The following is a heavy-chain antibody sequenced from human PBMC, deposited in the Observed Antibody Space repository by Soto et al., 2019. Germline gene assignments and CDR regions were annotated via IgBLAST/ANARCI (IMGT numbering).Heavy chain of an antibody. CDR1: GYTFTSFA. J-gene: IGHJ5*02. CDR3: ARGGGGTTYGWFDP. CDR2: INAGNGNT. V-gene: IGHV1-3*01. D-gene: IGHD1-7*01. Sequence: ASVKVSCKASGYTFTSFAMHWVRQAPGQRPEWMGWINAGNGNTKYSQKFQGRVTITRDTSASTAYMELSSLRSEDTAVYYCARGGGGTTYGWFDPWGQGTLVTVPQ.